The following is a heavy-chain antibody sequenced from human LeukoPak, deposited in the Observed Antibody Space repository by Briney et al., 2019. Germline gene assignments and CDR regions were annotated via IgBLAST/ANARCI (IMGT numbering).Heavy chain of an antibody. Sequence: SGTLSLTCAVSGGSISGSVWWGWVRQPPGKGLEWIGEIYHRGNTNYNPSLKSRVTISLDESQNRFSLNLISVTAADTAVYYCAGQGGFYLDHWGQGILVTVSS. CDR1: GGSISGSVW. V-gene: IGHV4-4*02. D-gene: IGHD3-16*01. J-gene: IGHJ5*02. CDR3: AGQGGFYLDH. CDR2: IYHRGNT.